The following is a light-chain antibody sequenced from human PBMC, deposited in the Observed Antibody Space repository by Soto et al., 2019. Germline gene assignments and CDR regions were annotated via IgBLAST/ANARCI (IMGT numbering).Light chain of an antibody. CDR2: EVT. Sequence: QSALTQPRSVSGSPGQSVTISCTGTSSDVGAYIYVSWYQQHPGKAPKLMIYEVTERPSGVPDRFSGSKSGNTASLTISGLQADDAADYYCSSYAGSDAFVLFGGGTKLTVL. V-gene: IGLV2-11*01. CDR1: SSDVGAYIY. CDR3: SSYAGSDAFVL. J-gene: IGLJ3*02.